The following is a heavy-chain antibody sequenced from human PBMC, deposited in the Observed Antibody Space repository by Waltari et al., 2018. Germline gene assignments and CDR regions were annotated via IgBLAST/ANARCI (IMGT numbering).Heavy chain of an antibody. CDR3: AGEHLGELSSAFDI. CDR2: IIPIFWTA. Sequence: QVQLVQSVAEVKKPGSSVTVSCKASGGTFSSYAISWVRPAPGQGLEWRGRIIPIFWTANYAQKFQGRVTITADKSTSTAYMELSSLRSEDTAVYYCAGEHLGELSSAFDIWGQGTMVTVAS. CDR1: GGTFSSYA. D-gene: IGHD3-16*02. J-gene: IGHJ3*02. V-gene: IGHV1-69*08.